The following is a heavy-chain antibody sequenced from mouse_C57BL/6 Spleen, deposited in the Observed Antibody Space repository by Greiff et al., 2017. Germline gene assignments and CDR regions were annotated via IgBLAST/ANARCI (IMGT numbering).Heavy chain of an antibody. CDR3: ARADYDYDPFDY. J-gene: IGHJ2*01. V-gene: IGHV1-55*01. CDR2: IYPGSGST. D-gene: IGHD2-4*01. Sequence: QVQLQQPGAELVKPGASVKMSCKASGYTFTSYWITWVKQRPGQGLEWIGDIYPGSGSTNYNEKFKSKATLTVDNSSSTAYMQLSSLTSEDSAVYYCARADYDYDPFDYWGQGTTLTVSS. CDR1: GYTFTSYW.